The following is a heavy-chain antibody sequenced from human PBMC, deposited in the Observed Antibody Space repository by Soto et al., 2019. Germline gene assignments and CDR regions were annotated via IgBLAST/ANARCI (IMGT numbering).Heavy chain of an antibody. CDR2: IGDSGDHT. CDR3: AKELRGGLGAFDV. Sequence: EVQLLESGGGLVHPGGSLRLSCTASGFTFSHIAMNWVRLAPGKGLEWVSIIGDSGDHTYYADSVKGRFSISRDNSKNTVDLELSSLRDEDTAIYYCAKELRGGLGAFDVWGQRAMVIVSS. D-gene: IGHD6-19*01. V-gene: IGHV3-23*01. J-gene: IGHJ3*01. CDR1: GFTFSHIA.